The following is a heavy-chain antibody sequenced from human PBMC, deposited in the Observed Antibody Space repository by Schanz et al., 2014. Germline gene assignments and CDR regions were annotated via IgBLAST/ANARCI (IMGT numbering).Heavy chain of an antibody. CDR2: IYHSGRT. Sequence: VQLVESGGGLVQPGGSLRLSCAASGFIFSNSWMSWVRQPPGKGLEWIGEIYHSGRTNYDPSLKSRVTISMDNSNNQLSLKVSSVTAADTAIYYCARGDISGYNGGLMDTWGQGTLVTVSS. V-gene: IGHV4-4*02. J-gene: IGHJ5*02. CDR3: ARGDISGYNGGLMDT. D-gene: IGHD5-12*01. CDR1: GFIFSNSW.